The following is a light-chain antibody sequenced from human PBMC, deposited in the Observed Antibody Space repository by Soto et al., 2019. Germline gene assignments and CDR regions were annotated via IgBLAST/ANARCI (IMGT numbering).Light chain of an antibody. V-gene: IGKV1-5*03. CDR3: QQYSSDSNT. J-gene: IGKJ2*01. CDR2: KAS. CDR1: QDINIW. Sequence: DIQMNQSPSTLSASVGDRVTITCRASQDINIWLACYQQKPGKAPKLLIYKASTLERGVPSRFIGSGSGTDFTLAISSLQPDDYATYYCQQYSSDSNTFGQGTRLDI.